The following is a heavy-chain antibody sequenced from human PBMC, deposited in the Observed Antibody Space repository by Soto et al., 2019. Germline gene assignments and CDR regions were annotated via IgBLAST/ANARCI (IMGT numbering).Heavy chain of an antibody. CDR1: GGSISSSSHY. V-gene: IGHV4-39*01. J-gene: IGHJ5*02. CDR2: IYYSGST. Sequence: QLQLQESGPGLVKPSETLSLTCTVSGGSISSSSHYWGWIRQPPGKGLEWIGSIYYSGSTYYNPSLKSRVTTSVDTSKNQFSLKLSSETAADTAVYYCARHSRYCSSTSCPYNWFDPWGQGTLVTVSS. D-gene: IGHD2-2*01. CDR3: ARHSRYCSSTSCPYNWFDP.